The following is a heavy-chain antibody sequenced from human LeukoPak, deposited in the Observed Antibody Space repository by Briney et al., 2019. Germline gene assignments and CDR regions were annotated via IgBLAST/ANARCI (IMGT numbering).Heavy chain of an antibody. J-gene: IGHJ4*02. V-gene: IGHV3-66*01. D-gene: IGHD6-25*01. CDR2: IYSDGDT. Sequence: GGSLRLSCAASGFAVFSNYMNWVRQAPGKGLEWVSVIYSDGDTSYGDSVKGRFTISRDISKNTLYLQMNSLRAEDTAVYYCATPSGGYWGQGTLVTVSS. CDR1: GFAVFSNY. CDR3: ATPSGGY.